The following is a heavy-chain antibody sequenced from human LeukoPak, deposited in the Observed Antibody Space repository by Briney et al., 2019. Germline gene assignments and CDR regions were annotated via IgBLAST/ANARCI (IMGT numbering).Heavy chain of an antibody. Sequence: SETLSLTCTVSVGSISSYYWSWIRQPAGKGLEWIGRIYTSGSTNYNPSLKSRVTMSVDTSKNQFSLKLSSVTAADTAVYYCARDQCSSTSCYSSNWFDPWGQGTLVTVSS. CDR3: ARDQCSSTSCYSSNWFDP. V-gene: IGHV4-4*07. J-gene: IGHJ5*02. D-gene: IGHD2-2*01. CDR1: VGSISSYY. CDR2: IYTSGST.